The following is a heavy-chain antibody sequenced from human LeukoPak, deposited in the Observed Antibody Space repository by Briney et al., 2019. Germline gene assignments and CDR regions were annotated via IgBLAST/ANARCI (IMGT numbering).Heavy chain of an antibody. D-gene: IGHD4-17*01. V-gene: IGHV1-69*13. CDR2: IIPIFGTA. Sequence: GASVKVSCKASGGTFSSYAISWVRQAPGQGLEWMGGIIPIFGTANYAQKFQGRVTIIADESTSTAYMELSSLRSEDTAVYYCATNPGNYGDPGAYYFDYWGQGTLVTVSS. CDR3: ATNPGNYGDPGAYYFDY. CDR1: GGTFSSYA. J-gene: IGHJ4*02.